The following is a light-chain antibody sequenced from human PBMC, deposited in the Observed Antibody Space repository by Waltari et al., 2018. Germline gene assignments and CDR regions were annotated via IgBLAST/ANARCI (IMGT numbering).Light chain of an antibody. Sequence: SCRASPSNTTLLAWYQHKRGQAPRLLIFEASKRAPGVPARFSGSGSGTDFTLTISSLEPEDFAIYYCHQRNIWPPTFGPGTKVEMK. CDR1: PSNTTL. CDR3: HQRNIWPPT. J-gene: IGKJ1*01. CDR2: EAS. V-gene: IGKV3-11*01.